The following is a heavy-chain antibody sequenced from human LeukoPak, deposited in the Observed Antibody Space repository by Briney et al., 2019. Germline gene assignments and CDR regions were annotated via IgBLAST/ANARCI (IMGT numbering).Heavy chain of an antibody. CDR1: GGTFSSYA. Sequence: GASVKVSCKASGGTFSSYAISWVGQAPGQGREWMGRIIPIFGTANYAQKFQGRVTITTDESTSTAYMELSSLRSEDTAVYYCARGSSRPSGPYYDFWSGYYDYWGQGTLVTVS. D-gene: IGHD3-3*01. J-gene: IGHJ4*02. CDR3: ARGSSRPSGPYYDFWSGYYDY. CDR2: IIPIFGTA. V-gene: IGHV1-69*05.